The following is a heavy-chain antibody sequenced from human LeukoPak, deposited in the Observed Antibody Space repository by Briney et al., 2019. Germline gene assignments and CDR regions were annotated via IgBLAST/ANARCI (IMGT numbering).Heavy chain of an antibody. V-gene: IGHV3-30-3*01. CDR3: AKDHIIYGSTGFFDL. CDR2: ISCGGSNK. Sequence: GGSLRLSCAASGFTFSNYAMHWVRQAPGKGLEWVAVISCGGSNKYYADSVKGRFTISRDNSKNTLYLQMNSLRAEDTALYYCAKDHIIYGSTGFFDLWGRGTLITVSS. J-gene: IGHJ2*01. CDR1: GFTFSNYA. D-gene: IGHD2/OR15-2a*01.